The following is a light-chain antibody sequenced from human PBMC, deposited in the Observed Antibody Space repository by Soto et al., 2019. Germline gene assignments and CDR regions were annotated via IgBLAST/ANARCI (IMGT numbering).Light chain of an antibody. CDR1: SSDVGSYNR. J-gene: IGLJ3*02. V-gene: IGLV2-18*02. CDR2: EVS. CDR3: SSYTSSSTPWV. Sequence: QSALTQPPSVSRSPGQSVTISCTGTSSDVGSYNRVSWYQQPPGTAPKLMIYEVSNRPSGVPDRFSGSKSGNTASLTISGLQAEDEADYYCSSYTSSSTPWVFGGGTKLTVL.